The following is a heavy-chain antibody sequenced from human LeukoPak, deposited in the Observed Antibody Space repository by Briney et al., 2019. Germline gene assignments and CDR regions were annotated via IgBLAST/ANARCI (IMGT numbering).Heavy chain of an antibody. CDR1: GFTFSSYT. V-gene: IGHV3-21*01. CDR2: VSFTSTYI. CDR3: ARFFGLGTNDAFDI. J-gene: IGHJ3*02. Sequence: PGGSLRLSCAASGFTFSSYTMNWVRQAPGKGLEWVASVSFTSTYIYYADSVKGRFTISRDNAKNSLYLHMNSLRAGDTAVYYCARFFGLGTNDAFDIWGQGTMVTLSS. D-gene: IGHD1-14*01.